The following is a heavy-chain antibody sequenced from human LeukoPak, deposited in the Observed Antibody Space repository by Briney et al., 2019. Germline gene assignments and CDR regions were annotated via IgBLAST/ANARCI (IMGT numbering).Heavy chain of an antibody. V-gene: IGHV4-61*02. CDR1: GGSISSGSYY. D-gene: IGHD2-2*01. CDR2: IYTSGST. CDR3: AKGVVPAAIDPVYYYYMDV. Sequence: SRTLSLTCTVSGGSISSGSYYWSWIRQPAGKGLEWIVRIYTSGSTNYNPSLKSRVTISVDTSKNQFSLKLSSVTAADTAVYYCAKGVVPAAIDPVYYYYMDVWGKGTTVTVSS. J-gene: IGHJ6*03.